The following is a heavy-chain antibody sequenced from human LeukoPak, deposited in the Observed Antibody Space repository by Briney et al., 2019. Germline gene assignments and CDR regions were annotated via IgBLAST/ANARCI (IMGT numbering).Heavy chain of an antibody. D-gene: IGHD3-3*01. Sequence: SETLSLTCTVSGGSFSSCDSYWGRIRLPPGKGLEWIGSIYYCGTTYYNPSLKSRVTISVDTSKNQSSLKLRSVTAADTAVYYCARDSDFWSGYYKPPGYYYMDVWGKGTTVTVSS. CDR1: GGSFSSCDSY. CDR2: IYYCGTT. V-gene: IGHV4-39*07. CDR3: ARDSDFWSGYYKPPGYYYMDV. J-gene: IGHJ6*03.